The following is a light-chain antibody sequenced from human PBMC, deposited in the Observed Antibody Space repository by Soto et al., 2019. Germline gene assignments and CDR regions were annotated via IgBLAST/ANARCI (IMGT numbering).Light chain of an antibody. Sequence: QSALTQPASVSGSPGQPITISCTGTSSDVGAYNYVSWYQLHPGKAPKLMIYEVNNRPSGVSHRFSGSKSGNTASLAISGLRSEDEADYYCAAWDDSLSGLFGGGTQLTVL. CDR3: AAWDDSLSGL. CDR2: EVN. J-gene: IGLJ2*01. CDR1: SSDVGAYNY. V-gene: IGLV2-14*01.